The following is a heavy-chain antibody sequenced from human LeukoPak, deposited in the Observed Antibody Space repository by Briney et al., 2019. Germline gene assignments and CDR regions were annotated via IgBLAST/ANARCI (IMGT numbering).Heavy chain of an antibody. D-gene: IGHD3-10*01. J-gene: IGHJ5*02. CDR1: GFTVSSTY. V-gene: IGHV3-53*01. CDR2: IYSGGNI. Sequence: PGGSLRLSCAASGFTVSSTYMSWVRQAPGKGLEWVSVIYSGGNIYYIESVKGRFTISRDTSKNTLYLQMNSLRAEDTAVYYCAKDRGPMVRGVINFDWFDPWGQGTLVTVSS. CDR3: AKDRGPMVRGVINFDWFDP.